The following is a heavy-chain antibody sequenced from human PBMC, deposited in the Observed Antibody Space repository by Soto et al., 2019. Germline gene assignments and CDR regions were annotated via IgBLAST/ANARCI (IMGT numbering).Heavy chain of an antibody. CDR3: ARDDCSGGRCYPDY. Sequence: QVQLVESGGGVVQPGRSLRLSCAASGFTFSSYGMHWVRQAPGKGLEWVAVIWYDGSNKYYADSVKGRFTISRDNSKNTLYLQMNSLRAEDTAVYYCARDDCSGGRCYPDYWGQGILVTVSS. CDR1: GFTFSSYG. D-gene: IGHD2-15*01. J-gene: IGHJ4*02. CDR2: IWYDGSNK. V-gene: IGHV3-33*01.